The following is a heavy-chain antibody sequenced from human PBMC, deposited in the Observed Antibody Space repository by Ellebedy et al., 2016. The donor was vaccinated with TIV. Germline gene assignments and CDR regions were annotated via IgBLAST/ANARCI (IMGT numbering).Heavy chain of an antibody. CDR2: IYNSGST. CDR1: GGSISSHY. CDR3: ARVLRFPGSGWSGFHYYFDS. Sequence: SETLSLTCTVSGGSISSHYWSWIRQPPGKGLEWIGYIYNSGSTNYSPSLRSRLTISLDASKNQFSLKLSSVTAADTAMYYCARVLRFPGSGWSGFHYYFDSWGQGTLVTVSS. D-gene: IGHD6-19*01. J-gene: IGHJ4*02. V-gene: IGHV4-59*11.